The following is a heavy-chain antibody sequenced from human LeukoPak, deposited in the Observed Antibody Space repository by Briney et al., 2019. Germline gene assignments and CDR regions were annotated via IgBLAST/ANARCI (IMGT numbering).Heavy chain of an antibody. V-gene: IGHV3-74*01. CDR2: IKTDGSIT. J-gene: IGHJ4*02. CDR1: GFTFSSYA. D-gene: IGHD2-15*01. Sequence: PGGSLRLSCAASGFTFSSYAMSWVRQAPGKGPVWVSRIKTDGSITDYADFVKGRFTISRDNAKNTLYLQMNSLRAEDTAVYYCARDCSGGKDYWGQGTLVTVSS. CDR3: ARDCSGGKDY.